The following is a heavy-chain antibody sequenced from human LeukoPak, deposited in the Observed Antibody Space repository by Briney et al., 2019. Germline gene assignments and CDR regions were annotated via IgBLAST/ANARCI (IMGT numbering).Heavy chain of an antibody. Sequence: GESLKISCKGSGYSFTNNWIGWVRQMPGKGLEWMGITYPGDSNTRYSPSFQGQVTISADKSISSAYLQGSSLKASDTAMYYCVRSPACSSGTCYPNWFDPWGQGTLVTVSS. D-gene: IGHD2-15*01. J-gene: IGHJ5*02. V-gene: IGHV5-51*01. CDR2: TYPGDSNT. CDR3: VRSPACSSGTCYPNWFDP. CDR1: GYSFTNNW.